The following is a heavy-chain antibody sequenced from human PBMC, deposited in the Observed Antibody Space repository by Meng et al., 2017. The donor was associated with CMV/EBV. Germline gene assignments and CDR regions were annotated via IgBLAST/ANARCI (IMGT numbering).Heavy chain of an antibody. V-gene: IGHV1-69*05. CDR1: GCTFSSYA. J-gene: IGHJ5*02. CDR2: IIPIFGTA. CDR3: AREGVTIFGVVRTYNWFDP. D-gene: IGHD3-3*01. Sequence: SSVKVSCKASGCTFSSYAISWVRQAPGQGLEWMGGIIPIFGTANYAQKFQGRVTITTDESTSTAYMELSSLRSEDTAVYYCAREGVTIFGVVRTYNWFDPWGQGTLVTVSS.